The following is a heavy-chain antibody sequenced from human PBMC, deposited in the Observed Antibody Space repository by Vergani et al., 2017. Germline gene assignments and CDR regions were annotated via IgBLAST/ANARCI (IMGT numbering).Heavy chain of an antibody. J-gene: IGHJ3*01. Sequence: EVHLEESGGGLVQPGGSLRLSCAASGFTFGDYYMAWIRLAPGKGLDWVASIKRDGTETFYVDSVKGRFTISRDNAKNSLFLQMNSLRLEDTALYYCVRVLLLPKKASGGAFDVWGQGTKVTVYS. CDR2: IKRDGTET. CDR1: GFTFGDYY. D-gene: IGHD3-10*01. CDR3: VRVLLLPKKASGGAFDV. V-gene: IGHV3-7*03.